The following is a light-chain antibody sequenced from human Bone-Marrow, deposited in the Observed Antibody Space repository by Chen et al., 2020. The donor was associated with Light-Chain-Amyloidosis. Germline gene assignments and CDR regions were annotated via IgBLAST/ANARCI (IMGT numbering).Light chain of an antibody. CDR3: QVWDRSSDRPV. J-gene: IGLJ3*02. CDR1: NIGSTS. CDR2: DDS. Sequence: SYVLTQPSSVSVAPGHTDTHACGGNNIGSTSVHWYQQTPGQAPLLVVYDDSDRPSGIPERLSGSNSGNTATLTISRVEAGDEADYYCQVWDRSSDRPVFGGGTKLTVL. V-gene: IGLV3-21*02.